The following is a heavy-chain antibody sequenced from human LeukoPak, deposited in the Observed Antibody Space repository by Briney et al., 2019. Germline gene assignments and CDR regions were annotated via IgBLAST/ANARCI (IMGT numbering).Heavy chain of an antibody. CDR1: GFTFNNYA. D-gene: IGHD4-17*01. Sequence: GGSLRLSCAASGFTFNNYAMNWVRQAPGKGLEWVSSISGGGETTYYADSAKGRFTISRDNSQNTLYLQMNSLRAEGTAVYYCATDYADYVGYFFFDYWGQGTLVTVSS. CDR2: ISGGGETT. V-gene: IGHV3-23*01. CDR3: ATDYADYVGYFFFDY. J-gene: IGHJ4*02.